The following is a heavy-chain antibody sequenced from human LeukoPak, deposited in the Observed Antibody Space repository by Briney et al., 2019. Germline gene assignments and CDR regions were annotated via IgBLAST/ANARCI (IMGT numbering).Heavy chain of an antibody. CDR1: GGSFSGYY. V-gene: IGHV4-59*08. J-gene: IGHJ3*02. CDR2: VYYRGTT. D-gene: IGHD5-18*01. Sequence: SETLSLTCAVYGGSFSGYYWSWIRQPPGKGLEWIGFVYYRGTTNSNPALKSRVTISVDTSKNQFSLKLTSVTAADTAIYYCARTPERRGYSYGVDAFDIWGPGTMVTVSS. CDR3: ARTPERRGYSYGVDAFDI.